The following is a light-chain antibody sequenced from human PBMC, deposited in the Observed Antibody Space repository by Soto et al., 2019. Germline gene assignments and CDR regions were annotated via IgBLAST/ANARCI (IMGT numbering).Light chain of an antibody. CDR2: WAS. CDR3: QQYNNWPPCT. J-gene: IGKJ1*01. V-gene: IGKV4-1*01. CDR1: QSVLYSSNNKNY. Sequence: DIVMTQSPDSLAVSLGERATINCQSSQSVLYSSNNKNYLAWYQQKPGQPPKLLIYWASTRESGVPDRFSGSGSGTDFTLTISSLQSEDFAVYYCQQYNNWPPCTFGQGTKVDIK.